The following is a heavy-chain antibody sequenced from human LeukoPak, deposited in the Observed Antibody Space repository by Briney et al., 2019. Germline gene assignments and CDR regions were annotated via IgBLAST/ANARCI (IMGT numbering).Heavy chain of an antibody. D-gene: IGHD6-19*01. CDR1: GFTVSSNY. J-gene: IGHJ4*02. V-gene: IGHV3-53*01. CDR3: ARAAGDGGWFLNPFDY. CDR2: IYSGGST. Sequence: PGGSLRLFCAASGFTVSSNYMSGLPQAPGKGLECVSVIYSGGSTYYADSVKGRFTISRDNSKNTLYLQMNSLRAEDTAVYYCARAAGDGGWFLNPFDYWGQGTLVTVSS.